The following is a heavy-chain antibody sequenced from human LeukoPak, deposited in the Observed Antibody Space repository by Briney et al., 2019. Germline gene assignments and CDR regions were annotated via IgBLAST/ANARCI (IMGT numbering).Heavy chain of an antibody. Sequence: SETLSLTCTVSGGSISSYYWSWIRQPPGKGLEWIGYIYYSGSTNYNPSLKSRVTTSVDTSKNQFSLKLSSVTAADTAVYYCAREGLDRSSGYYFIDYWGQGTLVTVSS. D-gene: IGHD3-22*01. J-gene: IGHJ4*02. CDR2: IYYSGST. V-gene: IGHV4-59*01. CDR3: AREGLDRSSGYYFIDY. CDR1: GGSISSYY.